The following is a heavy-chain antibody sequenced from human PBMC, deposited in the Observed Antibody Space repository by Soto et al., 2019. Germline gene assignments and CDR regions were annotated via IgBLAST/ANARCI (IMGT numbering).Heavy chain of an antibody. Sequence: QVQLVQSGAEVKKPGSSVKVSCKASGGTFRSYAISWVRQAPGQGLEWMGGITPIFGTANYAQKFQGRVTITADESTSTAYMELSSLRSEDTAVYYCARADIVVVPAAPPPAEYFQHWGQGTLVTVSS. D-gene: IGHD2-2*01. CDR3: ARADIVVVPAAPPPAEYFQH. CDR1: GGTFRSYA. J-gene: IGHJ1*01. CDR2: ITPIFGTA. V-gene: IGHV1-69*01.